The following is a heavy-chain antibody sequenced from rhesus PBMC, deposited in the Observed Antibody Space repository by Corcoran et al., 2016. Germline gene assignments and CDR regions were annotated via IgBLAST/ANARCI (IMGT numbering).Heavy chain of an antibody. J-gene: IGHJ4*01. CDR3: ARVALRERPYFDY. D-gene: IGHD1-14*01. V-gene: IGHV1S2*01. CDR1: DYTCTDYH. Sequence: QVQLVQSGTEVKKPGSSVKVSCKASDYTCTDYHLHWVRQGPRRGLEWRGWFNPYNDNIKYTQRFQGRVTMTRDTSTSTAYMELSSLRSEDTAVYYCARVALRERPYFDYWGQGVLVTVSS. CDR2: FNPYNDNI.